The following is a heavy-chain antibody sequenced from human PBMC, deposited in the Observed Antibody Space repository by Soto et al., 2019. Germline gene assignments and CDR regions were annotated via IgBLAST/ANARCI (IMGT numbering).Heavy chain of an antibody. CDR3: ARDSGAAKSYFNY. V-gene: IGHV3-21*06. CDR2: INSDSDYI. Sequence: GGSLRLSCAASGFTFGTYTMNWVRQAPGKGLEWVSSINSDSDYIYYADSVRGRFTISRDNAQSSLYLQMNSLRADDTAVYFCARDSGAAKSYFNYWGQGVLVTVSS. D-gene: IGHD2-15*01. J-gene: IGHJ4*02. CDR1: GFTFGTYT.